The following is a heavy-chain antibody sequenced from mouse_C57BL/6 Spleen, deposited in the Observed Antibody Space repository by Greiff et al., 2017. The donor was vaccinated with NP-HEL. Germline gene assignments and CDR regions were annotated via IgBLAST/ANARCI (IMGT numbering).Heavy chain of an antibody. V-gene: IGHV6-6*01. CDR1: GFTFSDAW. D-gene: IGHD2-5*01. J-gene: IGHJ4*01. CDR3: TRPYSNYVSMDY. CDR2: IRNKANNHAT. Sequence: EVQLVESGGGLVQPGGSMKLSCAASGFTFSDAWMDWVRQSPEKGLEWVAEIRNKANNHATYYAESVKGRFTISRDDSKSSVYLQMNSLRAEDTGIYYCTRPYSNYVSMDYWGQGTSVTVSS.